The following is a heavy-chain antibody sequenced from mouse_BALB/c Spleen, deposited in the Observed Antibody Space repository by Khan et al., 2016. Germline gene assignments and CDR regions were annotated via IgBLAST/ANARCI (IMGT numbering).Heavy chain of an antibody. Sequence: VQLKQSGAELVKPGASVKLSCTSPGFNIKDTYMHWVKQRPEQGLEWIGRIDPANGNTKYDPKFQGKATITADTSSNTAYLQLSSLTSEDTAVYYCARSTDYWGQGTTLTVSS. CDR2: IDPANGNT. J-gene: IGHJ2*01. V-gene: IGHV14-3*02. CDR1: GFNIKDTY. CDR3: ARSTDY.